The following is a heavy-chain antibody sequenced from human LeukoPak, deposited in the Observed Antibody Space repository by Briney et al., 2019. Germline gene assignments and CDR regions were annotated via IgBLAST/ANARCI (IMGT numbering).Heavy chain of an antibody. J-gene: IGHJ4*02. CDR1: GGSFSGYY. CDR3: ARLGPDGLDGYAVADY. CDR2: IYYSGST. V-gene: IGHV4-39*01. Sequence: SETLSLTCAVYGGSFSGYYWGWIRQPPGKGLEWIVSIYYSGSTYYNPSLRSRVTISVDTSKNQFSLKLSSVTAADTAVYYCARLGPDGLDGYAVADYWGQGTLVTVSS. D-gene: IGHD1-1*01.